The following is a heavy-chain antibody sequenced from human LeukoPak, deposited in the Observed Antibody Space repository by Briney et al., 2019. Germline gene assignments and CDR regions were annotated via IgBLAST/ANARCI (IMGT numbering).Heavy chain of an antibody. CDR1: GFTFSGHW. V-gene: IGHV3-23*01. CDR3: GKEVERHFDLKY. CDR2: FSGGGDS. Sequence: GGSLRLSCAASGFTFSGHWMSWVRQAPGKGLEWVSAFSGGGDSYYADSVKDRFTISRDNSKKILYLQMNSLRAEDTAVYYCGKEVERHFDLKYWGQGTLVTVSS. J-gene: IGHJ4*02.